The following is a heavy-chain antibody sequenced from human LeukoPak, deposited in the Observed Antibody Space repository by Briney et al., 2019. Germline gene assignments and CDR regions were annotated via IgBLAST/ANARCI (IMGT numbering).Heavy chain of an antibody. CDR2: IYWDDDK. V-gene: IGHV2-5*02. CDR3: ALYCSSTSCYNAFDI. J-gene: IGHJ3*02. D-gene: IGHD2-2*02. Sequence: SGPTLVKPTQTRTLTCTFSGFSLSTSGVGVGWLRQPPGKALEWLALIYWDDDKRYSPSLKSRLTITKDTSKNQVVLTMTNMDPVGTATYHCALYCSSTSCYNAFDIWGQGAMVTVSS. CDR1: GFSLSTSGVG.